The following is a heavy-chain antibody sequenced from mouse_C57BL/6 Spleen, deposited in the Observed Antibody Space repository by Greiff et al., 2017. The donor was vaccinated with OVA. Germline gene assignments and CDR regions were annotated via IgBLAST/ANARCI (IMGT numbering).Heavy chain of an antibody. CDR2: IHPNSGST. CDR3: ARRRNGYYGYFDV. J-gene: IGHJ1*03. D-gene: IGHD2-2*01. Sequence: QVQLKQPGAELVKPGASVKLSCKASGYTFTSYWMHWVKQRPGQGLEWIGMIHPNSGSTNYNEKFKSKATLTVDKSSSTAYMQLSSLTSEDSAVYYCARRRNGYYGYFDVWGTGTTVTVSS. CDR1: GYTFTSYW. V-gene: IGHV1-64*01.